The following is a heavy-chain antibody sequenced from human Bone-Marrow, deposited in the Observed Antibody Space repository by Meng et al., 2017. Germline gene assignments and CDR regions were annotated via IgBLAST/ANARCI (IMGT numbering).Heavy chain of an antibody. J-gene: IGHJ5*02. Sequence: QGRREESGPGRGKPSQTLSLTCTVAGGSISSGNPYWSWIRQHPGKGLEYIGYIYYSGSTYYNPSLKSRVIISVDTSKNQFSLNLSSVTAADTAVYYCARDIRQGGNIWFDPWGQGTLVTVSS. V-gene: IGHV4-31*03. CDR3: ARDIRQGGNIWFDP. CDR1: GGSISSGNPY. CDR2: IYYSGST. D-gene: IGHD3-16*01.